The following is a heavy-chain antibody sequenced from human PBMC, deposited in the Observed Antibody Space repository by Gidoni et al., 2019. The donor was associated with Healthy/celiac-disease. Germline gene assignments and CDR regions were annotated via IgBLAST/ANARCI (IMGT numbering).Heavy chain of an antibody. CDR3: AASVTMIVVGAFDI. CDR1: GAFISSYS. J-gene: IGHJ3*02. V-gene: IGHV4-59*01. Sequence: QLQLQESAPGLAKPSETLSLTCTASGAFISSYSWSWIRQPPGKGLEWIGYIYYSGSTNYNPSLKSRVTISVDTSKSQFSLKLSSVTAADAAVYYCAASVTMIVVGAFDIWGQGTMVTVSS. D-gene: IGHD3-22*01. CDR2: IYYSGST.